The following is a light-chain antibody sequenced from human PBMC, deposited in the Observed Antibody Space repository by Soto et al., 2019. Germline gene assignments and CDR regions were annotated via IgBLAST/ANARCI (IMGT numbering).Light chain of an antibody. CDR2: GAA. J-gene: IGKJ2*01. Sequence: DIQMTQSPSSLSASVGDRVSISCRTSQNIDRYLNWYQQKPGKAPQVLISGAASLQSGVPSRFSGSGSGTEFTLSISSLQPEEFATYFCQQSYSAPYTFGQGTRLEI. V-gene: IGKV1-39*01. CDR1: QNIDRY. CDR3: QQSYSAPYT.